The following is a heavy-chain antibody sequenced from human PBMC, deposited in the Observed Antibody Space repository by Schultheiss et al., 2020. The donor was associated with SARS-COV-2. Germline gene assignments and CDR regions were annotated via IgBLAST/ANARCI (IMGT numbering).Heavy chain of an antibody. CDR1: GGSISSYY. CDR2: IYYSGST. J-gene: IGHJ3*02. CDR3: ARTYYYDRRAFDI. V-gene: IGHV4-59*12. D-gene: IGHD3-22*01. Sequence: SETLSLTCTVSGGSISSYYWSWIRQPPGKGLEWIGYIYYSGSTYYNPSLKSRVSISADTSKNQFSLKLSSVTAADTAVYYCARTYYYDRRAFDIWGQGTMVTVSS.